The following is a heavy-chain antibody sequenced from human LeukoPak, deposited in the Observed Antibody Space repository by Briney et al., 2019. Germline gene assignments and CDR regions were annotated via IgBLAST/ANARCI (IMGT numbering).Heavy chain of an antibody. Sequence: GGSLRLSCAASGFTFSRYWMTWVRQAPGQGLDWVSGISGSGNSTYYADSVKGRLTISRDNSKNILYLQMRSLRVDDTAIYYCAKDSCSTNCLGSGMDVWGQGTTVTVSS. CDR2: ISGSGNST. CDR1: GFTFSRYW. CDR3: AKDSCSTNCLGSGMDV. V-gene: IGHV3-23*01. J-gene: IGHJ6*02. D-gene: IGHD2-2*01.